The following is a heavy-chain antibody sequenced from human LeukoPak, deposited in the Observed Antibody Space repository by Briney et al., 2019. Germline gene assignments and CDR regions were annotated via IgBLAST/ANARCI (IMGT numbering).Heavy chain of an antibody. CDR3: ARARVAPHYYGMDV. V-gene: IGHV1-2*04. CDR2: INPNSGGT. CDR1: GYTFTGYY. D-gene: IGHD3-3*01. Sequence: ASVKVSCKASGYTFTGYYMHWVRQAPGQGLEWMGWINPNSGGTNYAQKFQGWVTMTRDTSISTAYMELSRLRSDDTAVYYCARARVAPHYYGMDVWGQGTTVTVSS. J-gene: IGHJ6*02.